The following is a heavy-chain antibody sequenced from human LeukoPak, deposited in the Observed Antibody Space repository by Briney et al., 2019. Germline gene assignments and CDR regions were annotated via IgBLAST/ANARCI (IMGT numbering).Heavy chain of an antibody. J-gene: IGHJ6*03. CDR2: IIPIFGTA. D-gene: IGHD3-10*01. CDR3: AYYGSGSYYNRPHYYMDV. V-gene: IGHV1-69*13. CDR1: GGTFSSYA. Sequence: SVKVSCTASGGTFSSYAISWVRQAPGQGLEWMGGIIPIFGTANYAQKFQGRVTITADESTSTAYMELSSLRSEDTAVYYCAYYGSGSYYNRPHYYMDVWGKGTTVTISS.